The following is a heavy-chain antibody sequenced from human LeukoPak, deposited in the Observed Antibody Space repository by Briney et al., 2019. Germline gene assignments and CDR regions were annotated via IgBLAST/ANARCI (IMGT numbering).Heavy chain of an antibody. D-gene: IGHD3-3*01. CDR1: GFTFDDYG. V-gene: IGHV3-7*01. Sequence: GGSLRLSCAASGFTFDDYGMSWVRQAPGKGLEWVANIKQDGNEKYYVDSVKGRFTISRDNAKNSLYLQMNSLRAEDTAVYYCARNEPHYDFWSGSYTRNFDYWGQGTLVTVSS. J-gene: IGHJ4*02. CDR2: IKQDGNEK. CDR3: ARNEPHYDFWSGSYTRNFDY.